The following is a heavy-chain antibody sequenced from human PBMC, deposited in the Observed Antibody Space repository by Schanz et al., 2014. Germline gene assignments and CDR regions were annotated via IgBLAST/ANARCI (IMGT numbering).Heavy chain of an antibody. D-gene: IGHD3-16*01. CDR1: GFTFSSYG. CDR2: ISSSSSYI. CDR3: ARDYAGFDC. V-gene: IGHV3-21*01. Sequence: EVQLVESGGGLVKPGGSLRLSCAASGFTFSSYGMNWVCQAPGKGLEWVSYISSSSSYIYYADSMKGRFTISRDNAKNSLYLQMNSLRAEDTAVYYCARDYAGFDCWGQGTLVTVSS. J-gene: IGHJ4*02.